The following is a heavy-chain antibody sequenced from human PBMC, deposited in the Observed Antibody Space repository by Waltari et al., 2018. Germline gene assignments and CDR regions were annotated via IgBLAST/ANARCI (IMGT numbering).Heavy chain of an antibody. D-gene: IGHD3-22*01. J-gene: IGHJ4*02. CDR2: ISGSGGST. Sequence: EVQLVESGGGLVQPGGSLRLSCAASGFTFSSYAMSWVRQAPGTGLEWVSAISGSGGSTYYADSVKGRFTISRDNSKNTLYLQMNSLRAEDTAVYYCAKDRGGGALWYRYDSSGYYSYWGQGTLVTVSS. CDR3: AKDRGGGALWYRYDSSGYYSY. V-gene: IGHV3-23*04. CDR1: GFTFSSYA.